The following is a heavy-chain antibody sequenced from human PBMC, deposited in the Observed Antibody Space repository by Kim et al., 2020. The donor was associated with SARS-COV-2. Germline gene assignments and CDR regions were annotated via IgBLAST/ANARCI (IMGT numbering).Heavy chain of an antibody. CDR2: IWYDGSNK. CDR1: GFTFSSYG. CDR3: AKARVTGFYYGMDV. V-gene: IGHV3-33*06. D-gene: IGHD1-20*01. J-gene: IGHJ6*02. Sequence: GGSLRLSCAASGFTFSSYGMHWVRQAPGKGLEWVAVIWYDGSNKYYADSVKGRFTISRDNSKNTLYLQMNSLRAEDTAVYYCAKARVTGFYYGMDVWGQGTTVTVSS.